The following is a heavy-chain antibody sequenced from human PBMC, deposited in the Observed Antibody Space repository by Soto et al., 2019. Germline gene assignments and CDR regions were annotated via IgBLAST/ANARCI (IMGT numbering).Heavy chain of an antibody. CDR3: VKGKWELLRMGLTGY. CDR1: GFTFSSYA. Sequence: GGSLRLSCSASGFTFSSYAMHWVRQAPGKGLEYVSAISSNGGSTYYADSVKGRFTISRDNSKNTLYLQMSSLRAEDTAVYYCVKGKWELLRMGLTGYWGQGTLVTVSS. J-gene: IGHJ4*02. D-gene: IGHD1-26*01. V-gene: IGHV3-64D*08. CDR2: ISSNGGST.